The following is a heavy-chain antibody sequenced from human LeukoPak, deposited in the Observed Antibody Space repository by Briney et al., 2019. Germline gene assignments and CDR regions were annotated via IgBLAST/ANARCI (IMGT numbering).Heavy chain of an antibody. J-gene: IGHJ6*03. CDR2: ISAYNGNT. V-gene: IGHV1-18*01. CDR3: AREGRSSWYSDYYYYYYMDV. Sequence: GASVKVSCKASVYTFTIYRSSWVRQAPGQGLEWMGWISAYNGNTNYAQNLQGRVTMTTDTSTSTAYMELRGLRSDDTAVYYGAREGRSSWYSDYYYYYYMDVWGKGTTVTISS. D-gene: IGHD6-13*01. CDR1: VYTFTIYR.